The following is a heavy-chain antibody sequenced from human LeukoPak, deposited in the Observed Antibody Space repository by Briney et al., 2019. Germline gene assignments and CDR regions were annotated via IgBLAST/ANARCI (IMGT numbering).Heavy chain of an antibody. CDR3: ARDVHGDYGSGWFDP. V-gene: IGHV1-69*05. D-gene: IGHD4-17*01. CDR1: GGTFNNSA. CDR2: IMPLFGTA. J-gene: IGHJ5*02. Sequence: SVKVSCKTSGGTFNNSAISWARQAPGQGLEWLGGIMPLFGTAGYAQKFQGRVTITKDESTRTVYLELTSLTSDDTAVYYCARDVHGDYGSGWFDPWAREPSSPSPQ.